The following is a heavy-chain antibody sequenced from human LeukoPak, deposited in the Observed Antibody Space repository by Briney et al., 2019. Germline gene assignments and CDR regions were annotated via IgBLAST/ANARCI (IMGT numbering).Heavy chain of an antibody. V-gene: IGHV3-15*01. CDR3: GDFTGHIKDY. J-gene: IGHJ4*02. CDR2: IKTKIQGATT. CDR1: GFTFNDAW. D-gene: IGHD2-8*02. Sequence: KPGGSLRLSCEASGFTFNDAWMNWVRQAPGKGLEWVALIKTKIQGATTEYAAPVKGRFIISRDDSKNTLYLQMNNLRAEDTAVYYCGDFTGHIKDYWGQGTLVTVSS.